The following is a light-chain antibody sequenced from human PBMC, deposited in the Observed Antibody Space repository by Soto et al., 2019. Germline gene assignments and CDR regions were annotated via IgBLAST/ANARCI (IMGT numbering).Light chain of an antibody. J-gene: IGLJ2*01. Sequence: QSALTQPPSASGSPGQSVTISCTGTSSDVGGYDFVSWYQQHPGKAPKLIIYEVSKRPSGVPDRFSGSKSGNTASLTVSGLQAEDEADYYRSSYAGSNKFLVFAGGTKLTVL. CDR1: SSDVGGYDF. V-gene: IGLV2-8*01. CDR3: SSYAGSNKFLV. CDR2: EVS.